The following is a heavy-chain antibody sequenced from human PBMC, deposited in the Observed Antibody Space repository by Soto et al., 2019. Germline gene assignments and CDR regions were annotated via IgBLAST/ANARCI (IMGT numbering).Heavy chain of an antibody. Sequence: SGESLKISCKGPGHLFNNHWIGWVRQTPGKGLEWMGLIFTRDSETKTSPSFQGHVSFSVDNSINAVYLQWTSLKTTDTGIYFCARGYFDSGHGYDLWGQGTLVTVS. CDR1: GHLFNNHW. J-gene: IGHJ5*02. V-gene: IGHV5-51*01. CDR2: IFTRDSET. CDR3: ARGYFDSGHGYDL. D-gene: IGHD3-10*01.